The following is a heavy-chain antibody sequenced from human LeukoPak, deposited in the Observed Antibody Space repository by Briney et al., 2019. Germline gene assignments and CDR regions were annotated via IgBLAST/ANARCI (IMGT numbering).Heavy chain of an antibody. CDR1: GGSISSGGYS. CDR2: IYHSGST. J-gene: IGHJ6*02. V-gene: IGHV4-30-2*01. Sequence: PSQTLSLTCAVSGGSISSGGYSWSWIRQPPGKGLEWIGYIYHSGSTYYDPSLKSRVTISVDRSKNQLSLKLSSVTAADTAVYYCARARNNYYYGMDVWGQGTTVTVSS. D-gene: IGHD4-11*01. CDR3: ARARNNYYYGMDV.